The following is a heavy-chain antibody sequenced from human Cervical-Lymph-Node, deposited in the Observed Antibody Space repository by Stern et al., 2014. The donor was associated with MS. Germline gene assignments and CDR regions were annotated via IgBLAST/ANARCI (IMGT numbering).Heavy chain of an antibody. CDR1: GGNFNTFA. D-gene: IGHD3-22*01. V-gene: IGHV1-69*01. Sequence: QVQLVQSGAEVKKPGSSVKVSCKTSGGNFNTFALSWVRQAPGQGLEWMGGIIPLFGSANYAQRFQDRGTITADASTSTAYMELSSLRSDDTAVYYCARTPLDSSGYVERSWYFDLWGRGTRVTVSS. CDR2: IIPLFGSA. CDR3: ARTPLDSSGYVERSWYFDL. J-gene: IGHJ2*01.